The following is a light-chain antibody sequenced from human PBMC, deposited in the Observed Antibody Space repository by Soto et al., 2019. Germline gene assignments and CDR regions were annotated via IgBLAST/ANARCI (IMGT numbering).Light chain of an antibody. J-gene: IGKJ4*01. Sequence: EIVLTQSPATLSLSPGERATLSCRASQSVTNFLAWSQQKLVQAPRRLIYDASKRATGIPGRFSGSGSGTDFTLTIANLEPEDFAVYYCQQRINWPLTFGGGTKVEIK. CDR3: QQRINWPLT. CDR1: QSVTNF. V-gene: IGKV3-11*01. CDR2: DAS.